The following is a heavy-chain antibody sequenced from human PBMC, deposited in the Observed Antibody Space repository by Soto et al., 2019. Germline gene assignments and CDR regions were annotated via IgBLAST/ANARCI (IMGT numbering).Heavy chain of an antibody. D-gene: IGHD3-22*01. CDR3: AKVGYESGGYYYHDAFHI. Sequence: EVQLLESGGGLVQAGGSLRLSCRASGSTSSCDAMTWVRQAPGKGLEWVSVISGGGDSAYYADSVQGRFAISRDNSKNTLFLQMSSLRAEDTAVYYCAKVGYESGGYYYHDAFHIWGQGTMVTVSS. CDR1: GSTSSCDA. J-gene: IGHJ3*02. CDR2: ISGGGDSA. V-gene: IGHV3-23*01.